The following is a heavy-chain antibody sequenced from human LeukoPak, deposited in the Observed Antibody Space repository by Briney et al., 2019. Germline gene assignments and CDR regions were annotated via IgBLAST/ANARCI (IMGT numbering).Heavy chain of an antibody. J-gene: IGHJ3*02. Sequence: GGSLRLSCAASGLTFDDHGMNWVRQAPGKGLEWVSGINWNGGSTNYVDSVKGRFTISRDNAKNSLYLQMNSLRAEDTALYYCARNLPPGTIFGVINDAFDIWGQGTMVTVSS. CDR3: ARNLPPGTIFGVINDAFDI. CDR1: GLTFDDHG. CDR2: INWNGGST. V-gene: IGHV3-20*04. D-gene: IGHD3-3*01.